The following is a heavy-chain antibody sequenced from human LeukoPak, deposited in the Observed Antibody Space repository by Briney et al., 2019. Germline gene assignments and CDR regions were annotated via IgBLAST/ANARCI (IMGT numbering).Heavy chain of an antibody. Sequence: ASVKVSCKASGYTFTSYDINWVRQATGQGLEWMGWMNPNRGNTGYAQKFQGRVTMTRNTSISTAYMELSSLRSEDTAVYYCARGPLLGYCSGGSCQSGMDVWGQGTTVTVSS. CDR1: GYTFTSYD. D-gene: IGHD2-15*01. CDR3: ARGPLLGYCSGGSCQSGMDV. V-gene: IGHV1-8*01. CDR2: MNPNRGNT. J-gene: IGHJ6*02.